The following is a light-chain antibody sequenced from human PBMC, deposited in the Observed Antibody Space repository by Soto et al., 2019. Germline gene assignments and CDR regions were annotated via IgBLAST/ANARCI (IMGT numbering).Light chain of an antibody. CDR2: DVS. Sequence: QSVLTQPASVSGSPGQSITISCTGTSSDVGGYNYVSWYQHHPGKAPKLMIYDVSSRPSGVSYRCSGSKSGNTASLTISGLQAEDEADYYCSLYTSSTTEVFGTGTKLTVL. CDR3: SLYTSSTTEV. CDR1: SSDVGGYNY. J-gene: IGLJ1*01. V-gene: IGLV2-14*03.